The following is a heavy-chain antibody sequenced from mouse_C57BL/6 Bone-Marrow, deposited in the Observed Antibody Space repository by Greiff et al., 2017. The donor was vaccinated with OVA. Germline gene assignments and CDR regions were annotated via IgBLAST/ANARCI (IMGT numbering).Heavy chain of an antibody. J-gene: IGHJ1*03. Sequence: VKLVESGPGLVAPSQSLSITCTVSGFSLTSYAISWVRQPPGKGLEWLGVIWTCGGTNYNSALKSRLSISKDNSKSQVFLKMNSLQTDDTARYYCARERVIYLYWFFDVWGTGTTVTVSS. V-gene: IGHV2-9-1*01. CDR1: GFSLTSYA. CDR3: ARERVIYLYWFFDV. D-gene: IGHD2-5*01. CDR2: IWTCGGT.